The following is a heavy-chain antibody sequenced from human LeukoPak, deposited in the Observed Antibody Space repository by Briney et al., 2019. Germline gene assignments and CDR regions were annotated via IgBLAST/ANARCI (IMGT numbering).Heavy chain of an antibody. CDR2: ISFGGTNK. CDR1: GFSFSSYA. CDR3: ARELVWFGPRLDYYGMDV. D-gene: IGHD3-10*01. J-gene: IGHJ6*02. Sequence: GGSLRLSCAASGFSFSSYAMHWVRQAPGKGLEWVAVISFGGTNKYYADSVKGRFTISRDNSKNTLYLQMNSLRAEDTAVYYCARELVWFGPRLDYYGMDVWGQGTTVTVSS. V-gene: IGHV3-30-3*01.